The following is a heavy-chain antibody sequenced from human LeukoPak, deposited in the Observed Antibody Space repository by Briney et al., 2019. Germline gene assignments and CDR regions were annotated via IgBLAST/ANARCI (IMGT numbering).Heavy chain of an antibody. V-gene: IGHV3-48*03. CDR3: ARVYYGSGSLHYYYYYMDV. CDR2: ISSSGSTI. CDR1: GFTFSSYE. Sequence: GGSLRLSCAASGFTFSSYEMNWVRQAPGKGLEWVSYISSSGSTIYYADSVKGRFTISRDNAKNSLYLQMNSLRAEDTAVYYCARVYYGSGSLHYYYYYMDVWGKGTTVTISS. J-gene: IGHJ6*03. D-gene: IGHD3-10*01.